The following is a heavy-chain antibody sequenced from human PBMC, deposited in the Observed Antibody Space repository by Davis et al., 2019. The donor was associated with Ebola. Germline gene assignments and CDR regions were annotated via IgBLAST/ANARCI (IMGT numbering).Heavy chain of an antibody. CDR3: AREERYYYDSSGYYAPYYFDY. J-gene: IGHJ4*02. Sequence: SQTLSLTCTVSGYSISSGYYWGWIRQPPGRGLEWIGSIYHSGSTYYNPSLKSRVTISVDTSKNQFSLKLSSVTAADTAVYYCAREERYYYDSSGYYAPYYFDYWGQGTLVTVSS. CDR2: IYHSGST. V-gene: IGHV4-38-2*02. D-gene: IGHD3-22*01. CDR1: GYSISSGYY.